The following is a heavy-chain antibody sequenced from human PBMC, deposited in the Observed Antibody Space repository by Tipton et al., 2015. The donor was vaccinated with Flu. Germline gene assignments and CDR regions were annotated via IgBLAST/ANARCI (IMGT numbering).Heavy chain of an antibody. CDR2: IKSDGTST. Sequence: SLRLSCAASGFSFSSHWMIWVRQPPGEGLVWVSRIKSDGTSTTYADSVKGRFTISRDNAKNTLYLQMNSLGAEDTAVYYCTRAWAGLDLWGRGTLVTVSS. CDR3: TRAWAGLDL. J-gene: IGHJ2*01. CDR1: GFSFSSHW. V-gene: IGHV3-74*01. D-gene: IGHD1-26*01.